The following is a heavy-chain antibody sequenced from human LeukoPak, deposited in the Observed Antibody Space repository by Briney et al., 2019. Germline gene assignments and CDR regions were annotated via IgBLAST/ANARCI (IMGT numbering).Heavy chain of an antibody. J-gene: IGHJ4*02. CDR2: IRSKANSYAT. CDR1: GFTFSGSA. V-gene: IGHV3-73*01. D-gene: IGHD6-13*01. CDR3: ARDHSSSCQLFDY. Sequence: GGSLRLSCAASGFTFSGSAMHWVRQASGKGLEWVGRIRSKANSYATAYTASVKGRFTISRDDSKNTAYLQMNSLKTEDTAVYYCARDHSSSCQLFDYWGQGTLVTVSS.